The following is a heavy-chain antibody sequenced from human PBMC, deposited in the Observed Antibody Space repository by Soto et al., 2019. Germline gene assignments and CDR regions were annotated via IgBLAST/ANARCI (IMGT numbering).Heavy chain of an antibody. Sequence: VQLLQSGPEVTNPGASVKVSCKTSGYSFTTLGISWVRQAPGQGLEWMGWINPRNRDTDYAQKFQDRVTMTTETSATTAYMELRNLTSDDTAIYFCGREYCSGGRCFGPDYWGQGTLVTVSS. V-gene: IGHV1-18*01. CDR3: GREYCSGGRCFGPDY. D-gene: IGHD2-15*01. CDR2: INPRNRDT. CDR1: GYSFTTLG. J-gene: IGHJ4*02.